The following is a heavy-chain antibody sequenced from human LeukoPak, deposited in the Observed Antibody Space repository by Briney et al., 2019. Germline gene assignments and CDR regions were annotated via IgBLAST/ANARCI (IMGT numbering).Heavy chain of an antibody. J-gene: IGHJ4*02. CDR3: AKDPYSSSWYGHFDY. D-gene: IGHD6-13*01. V-gene: IGHV3-23*01. CDR2: ISGSGGST. CDR1: GFTFSSYA. Sequence: PGGSLRLSCAASGFTFSSYAMSWVRQAPGKGLEWVSAISGSGGSTYYADSVKGRFTISRDNSKNTLYLQMNSLRAEDTAVYYCAKDPYSSSWYGHFDYWGQGTLVTVSS.